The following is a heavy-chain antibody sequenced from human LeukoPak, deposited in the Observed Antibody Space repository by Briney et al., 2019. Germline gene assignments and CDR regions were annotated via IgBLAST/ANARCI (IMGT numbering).Heavy chain of an antibody. D-gene: IGHD2-2*01. CDR3: AGGVGSSTSN. V-gene: IGHV4-34*01. Sequence: PSETLSLTCAVYGGSFSGYYWSWIRQPPGKGLEWIGEINHSGSTNYNPSLKSRVTISVDTSKNQFSLKLSSVTAADTAVYYCAGGVGSSTSNWGQGTLVTVSS. J-gene: IGHJ4*02. CDR2: INHSGST. CDR1: GGSFSGYY.